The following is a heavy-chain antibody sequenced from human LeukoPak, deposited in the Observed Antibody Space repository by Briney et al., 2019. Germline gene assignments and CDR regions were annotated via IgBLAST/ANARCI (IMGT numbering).Heavy chain of an antibody. CDR3: ARARGSYSHDY. Sequence: GRSLRLSCAASGFTLSNYWMSWVRQAPGKGLEWVANIKQDGSEKYYVDSVKGRFAISRDNAKNSLYLQMNSLRAEDTAVYYCARARGSYSHDYWGQGTLVTVSS. V-gene: IGHV3-7*01. D-gene: IGHD1-26*01. CDR1: GFTLSNYW. CDR2: IKQDGSEK. J-gene: IGHJ4*02.